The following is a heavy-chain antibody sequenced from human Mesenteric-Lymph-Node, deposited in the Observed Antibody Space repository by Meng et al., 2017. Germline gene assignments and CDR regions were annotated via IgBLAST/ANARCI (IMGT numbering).Heavy chain of an antibody. CDR2: VSHSGAT. Sequence: VQLQESCTGLVQPAGTLSRPCTVPGYSISNYNWCGCVRQPPGKGLEWIGEVSHSGATTYDPSLKSRVTISVDTSNNQFSLKLTSVSAADTAVYFCARDIGRTGWSKDFDFWGPGTLVTVSS. D-gene: IGHD6-19*01. V-gene: IGHV4-4*01. J-gene: IGHJ4*02. CDR3: ARDIGRTGWSKDFDF. CDR1: GYSISNYNW.